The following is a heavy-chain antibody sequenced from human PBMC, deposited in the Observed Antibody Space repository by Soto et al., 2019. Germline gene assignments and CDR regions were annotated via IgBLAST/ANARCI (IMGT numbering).Heavy chain of an antibody. D-gene: IGHD2-21*02. Sequence: PGGSLRLSCAASGFTFSSYGMHWVRQAPGKGLECMAIKSYDGRDKYYADSVKGRFTISRDNSKNTLFLQMNSLRAEDTAVYYCAKSQAYCGGDCYRDYYYYYGMDVWGQGTTVTVSS. J-gene: IGHJ6*02. V-gene: IGHV3-30*18. CDR3: AKSQAYCGGDCYRDYYYYYGMDV. CDR2: KSYDGRDK. CDR1: GFTFSSYG.